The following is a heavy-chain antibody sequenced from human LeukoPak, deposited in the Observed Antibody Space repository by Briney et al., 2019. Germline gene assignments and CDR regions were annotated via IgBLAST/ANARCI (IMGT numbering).Heavy chain of an antibody. Sequence: SVKVSCKAPGGTFSSYAISWVRQAPGQGLEWMGGIIPIFGTANYAQKFQGRVTITTDESTSTAYMELSSLRSEDTAVYYCARADYDSSGYYLYYFDYWGQGTLVTVSS. CDR3: ARADYDSSGYYLYYFDY. CDR2: IIPIFGTA. J-gene: IGHJ4*02. CDR1: GGTFSSYA. V-gene: IGHV1-69*05. D-gene: IGHD3-22*01.